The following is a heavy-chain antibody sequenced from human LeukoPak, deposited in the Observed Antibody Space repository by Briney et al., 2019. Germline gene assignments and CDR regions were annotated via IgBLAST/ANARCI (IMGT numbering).Heavy chain of an antibody. CDR2: INAGNGNT. J-gene: IGHJ4*02. CDR1: GYTFTSYA. V-gene: IGHV1-3*01. D-gene: IGHD3-3*01. CDR3: ARDYYYDFWSGLNDY. Sequence: ASVKVSCKASGYTFTSYAMHWVRQAPGQRLEWMGWINAGNGNTKYSQKFQGRVTITRDTSASTAYMELSSLRSEDTAVYYCARDYYYDFWSGLNDYWGQGTLVTVSS.